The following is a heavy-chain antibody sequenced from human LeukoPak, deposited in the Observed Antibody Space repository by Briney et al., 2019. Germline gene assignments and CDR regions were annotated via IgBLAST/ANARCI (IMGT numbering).Heavy chain of an antibody. J-gene: IGHJ4*02. D-gene: IGHD3-10*01. CDR2: INHSGST. Sequence: SETLSLTCAVYGGSFSGYYWSWIRQPPGKGLEWIGEINHSGSTNYNPSLKSRVTISVDTSKNQFSLKLSSVTAADTAVYSCARDRDYYYGSGSYYYYWGQGTLVTVSS. V-gene: IGHV4-34*01. CDR1: GGSFSGYY. CDR3: ARDRDYYYGSGSYYYY.